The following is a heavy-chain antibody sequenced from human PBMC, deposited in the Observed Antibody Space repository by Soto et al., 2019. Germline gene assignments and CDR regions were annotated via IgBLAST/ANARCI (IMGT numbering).Heavy chain of an antibody. CDR1: GFTFSSYG. J-gene: IGHJ4*02. Sequence: QVQLVESGGGVVQPGRSLRLSCAASGFTFSSYGMHWVRQAPGKGLEWVAVISYDGSNKYYADSVKGRFTISRDNSKNPLYLQMNSLRAEDTAVYYCAKAGYSGSYFDYWGQGTLVTVSS. CDR2: ISYDGSNK. CDR3: AKAGYSGSYFDY. V-gene: IGHV3-30*18. D-gene: IGHD5-12*01.